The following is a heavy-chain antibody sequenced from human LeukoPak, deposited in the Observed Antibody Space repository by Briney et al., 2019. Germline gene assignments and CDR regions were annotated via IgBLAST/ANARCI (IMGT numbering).Heavy chain of an antibody. CDR1: GGSISSYY. CDR3: ARDYRARLVY. J-gene: IGHJ4*02. V-gene: IGHV4-59*12. Sequence: KPSETLSLTCTVSGGSISSYYWSWIRHPPGKGLEWIGYIYYSGSTNYNPSLKSRVTISVDTSKNQFSLKLSSVTAADTAVYYCARDYRARLVYWGQGTLVTVSS. CDR2: IYYSGST.